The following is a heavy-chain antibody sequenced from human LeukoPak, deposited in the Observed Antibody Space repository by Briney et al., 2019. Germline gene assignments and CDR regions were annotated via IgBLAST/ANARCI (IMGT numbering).Heavy chain of an antibody. Sequence: SETLSLTCTVSGGSISSYYWSWIRQPPGKGLEWIGYIYYSGSTNYNPSLKSRVTISVDTSKNQFSLKLSSVTAADTAVYYCARSEGGFCSGGSCYPFDYWGQGTLVTVS. CDR1: GGSISSYY. CDR2: IYYSGST. J-gene: IGHJ4*02. CDR3: ARSEGGFCSGGSCYPFDY. D-gene: IGHD2-15*01. V-gene: IGHV4-59*08.